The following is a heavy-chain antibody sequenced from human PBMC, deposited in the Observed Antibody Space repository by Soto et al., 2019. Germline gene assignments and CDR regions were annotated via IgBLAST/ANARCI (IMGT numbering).Heavy chain of an antibody. CDR3: ARLHCDSPNCVPLDP. V-gene: IGHV4-39*01. CDR1: GDSISDDTYY. Sequence: SETLSLTCTVSGDSISDDTYYWGWIRQPPGKGLEWIGSIYYSGSTYYNPSLKSRVTMSVDTSKNQLSLKLSSVTAADTAVYYCARLHCDSPNCVPLDPRGQGTLVTVSS. D-gene: IGHD2-2*01. CDR2: IYYSGST. J-gene: IGHJ5*02.